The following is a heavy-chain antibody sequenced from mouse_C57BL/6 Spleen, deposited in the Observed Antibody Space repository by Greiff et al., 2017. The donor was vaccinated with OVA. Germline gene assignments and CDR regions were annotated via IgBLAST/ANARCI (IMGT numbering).Heavy chain of an antibody. CDR3: ASCVGRGPIFEC. Sequence: QVQLQQSGAELVKPGASVKISCKASGYTFTSYWMNWVKQSPGQGLEWIGDINPDNGSTNYNAKFKGKATLTVDTSSSTAYMELRSLTSEDSAVYYCASCVGRGPIFECWGQGTTLTVSS. V-gene: IGHV1-55*01. D-gene: IGHD1-1*01. J-gene: IGHJ2*01. CDR1: GYTFTSYW. CDR2: INPDNGST.